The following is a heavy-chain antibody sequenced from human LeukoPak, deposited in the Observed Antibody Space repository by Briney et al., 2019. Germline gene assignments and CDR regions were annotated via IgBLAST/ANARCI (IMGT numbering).Heavy chain of an antibody. V-gene: IGHV1-69*13. D-gene: IGHD5-18*01. CDR3: ARDRVDTAMVPFDY. CDR1: GGTFSSYA. J-gene: IGHJ4*02. Sequence: SVKVSCKASGGTFSSYAISWVRQAPGQGLEWMGGIIPIFGTANYAQKFQGRVTINADESTSTAYMELSSLRSEDTAVYYCARDRVDTAMVPFDYWGQGTLVTVSS. CDR2: IIPIFGTA.